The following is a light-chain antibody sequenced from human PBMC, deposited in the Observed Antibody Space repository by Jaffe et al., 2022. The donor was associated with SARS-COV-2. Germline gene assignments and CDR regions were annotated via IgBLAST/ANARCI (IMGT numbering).Light chain of an antibody. CDR3: QQCNNWPWT. CDR2: DTS. J-gene: IGKJ1*01. V-gene: IGKV3-15*01. CDR1: QSVNSK. Sequence: EIVMTQSPATLSVSPGERATLSCRASQSVNSKLAWYQQKPGQAPRLLIYDTSTRATGIPARFSGSGSGTEFTLTISSLQSEDFAVYYCQQCNNWPWTFGQGTKVDIK.